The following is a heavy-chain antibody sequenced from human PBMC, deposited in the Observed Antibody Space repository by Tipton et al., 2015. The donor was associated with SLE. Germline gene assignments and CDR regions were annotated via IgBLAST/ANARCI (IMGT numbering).Heavy chain of an antibody. Sequence: TLSLTCAVYGGSFSDYHWSWIRQPPGKGLEWIGSIYYSGSTYYNPSLKSRVTISVDTSKNQFSLKLSSVTAADTAVYYCARPRGRTSANDAFDIWGQGTLVTVSS. CDR2: IYYSGST. J-gene: IGHJ3*02. CDR3: ARPRGRTSANDAFDI. V-gene: IGHV4-34*01. D-gene: IGHD2-2*01. CDR1: GGSFSDYH.